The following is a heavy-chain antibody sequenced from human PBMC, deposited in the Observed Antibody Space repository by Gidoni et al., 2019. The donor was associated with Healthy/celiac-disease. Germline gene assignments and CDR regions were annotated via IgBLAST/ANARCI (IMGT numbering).Heavy chain of an antibody. J-gene: IGHJ4*02. CDR1: GGTFSSYA. CDR2: IIPIFGTA. CDR3: ARDRYCSSTSCRGEYYFDY. V-gene: IGHV1-69*01. D-gene: IGHD2-2*01. Sequence: QVQLVQSGAEVKKPGSSVKVSCKASGGTFSSYAISWVRQAPGQGLEWMGGIIPIFGTANYAQKFQGRVTITADESTSTAYMELSSLRSEDTAVYYCARDRYCSSTSCRGEYYFDYWGQGTLVTVSS.